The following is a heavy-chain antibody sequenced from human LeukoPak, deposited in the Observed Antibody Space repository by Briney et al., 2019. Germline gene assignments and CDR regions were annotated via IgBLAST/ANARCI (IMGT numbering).Heavy chain of an antibody. V-gene: IGHV3-53*01. CDR1: GFTVSSNY. Sequence: GGSLRLSCAASGFTVSSNYMSWVRQAPGKGLEWVSVIYSGGSTYYADPVKGRFTISRDNSKNTLYLQMNSLRAEDTAVYYCARVRVQIAAAGSFDYWGQGTLVTVSS. CDR2: IYSGGST. J-gene: IGHJ4*02. D-gene: IGHD6-13*01. CDR3: ARVRVQIAAAGSFDY.